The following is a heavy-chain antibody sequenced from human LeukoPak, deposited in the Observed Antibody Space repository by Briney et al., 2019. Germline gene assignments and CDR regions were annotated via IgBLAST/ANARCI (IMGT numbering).Heavy chain of an antibody. CDR1: GYTFTGYY. D-gene: IGHD2-2*01. CDR2: INPNSGGT. V-gene: IGHV1-2*06. Sequence: ASVKVSCKASGYTFTGYYMHWVRQAPGQGLEWMGRINPNSGGTNYAQKFQGRVTMTRDTSISTAYMELSRLRSDDTAVYYCARAGCSSTSCYGTIWFDPWGQGTLVTVS. CDR3: ARAGCSSTSCYGTIWFDP. J-gene: IGHJ5*02.